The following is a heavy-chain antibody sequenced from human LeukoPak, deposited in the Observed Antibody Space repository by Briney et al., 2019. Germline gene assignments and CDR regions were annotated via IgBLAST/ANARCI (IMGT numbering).Heavy chain of an antibody. J-gene: IGHJ4*02. CDR3: AKARRRYSGYEAFDY. CDR2: IIPIFGTA. Sequence: SVKVSCKASGGTFSSYAISWVRQAPGQGLEWMGGIIPIFGTANYAQKFQGRVTITADESTSTAYMELSSLRSEDTAVYYCAKARRRYSGYEAFDYWGQGTLVTVSS. CDR1: GGTFSSYA. D-gene: IGHD5-12*01. V-gene: IGHV1-69*01.